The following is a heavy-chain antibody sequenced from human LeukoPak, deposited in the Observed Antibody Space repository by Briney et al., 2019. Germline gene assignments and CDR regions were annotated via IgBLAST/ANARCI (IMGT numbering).Heavy chain of an antibody. CDR2: VVVGSGNT. CDR1: GFAFTSSA. CDR3: AAVDYFYGMDV. D-gene: IGHD2-2*03. V-gene: IGHV1-58*02. J-gene: IGHJ6*01. Sequence: SVKVSCTASGFAFTSSAMQWVRQARGQRLEWIGWVVVGSGNTKYAQTLQGRVTITRDMATSTAYMQMNSLRSEDTAVYYCAAVDYFYGMDVWGEGDTGT.